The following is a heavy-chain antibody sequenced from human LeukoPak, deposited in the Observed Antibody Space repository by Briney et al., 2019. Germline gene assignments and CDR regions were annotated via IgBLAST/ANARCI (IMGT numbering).Heavy chain of an antibody. V-gene: IGHV4-59*01. CDR3: ARGIYSSGYYYYFDY. CDR1: GGSISTYY. D-gene: IGHD3-22*01. J-gene: IGHJ4*02. Sequence: SETLSLTCTVSGGSISTYYWSWIRQPPGKGLEWLGYIYYSGSTNYNPSLKSRVTISVDTSKNQFSLKLSSVTAADTAVYYCARGIYSSGYYYYFDYWGQGTLVTVSS. CDR2: IYYSGST.